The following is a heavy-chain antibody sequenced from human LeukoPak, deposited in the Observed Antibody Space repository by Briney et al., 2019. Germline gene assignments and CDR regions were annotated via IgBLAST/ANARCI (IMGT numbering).Heavy chain of an antibody. CDR1: GFTLSGYW. Sequence: GGSLRLSCAASGFTLSGYWMSWVRQAPGKGLEWVANIEVDGTEKYYVDSVKGRFTISRDNAKNSLSLQMSGLRAEDTAVYYCARDWNGSGTAFDHWGQGTLVTVSS. CDR3: ARDWNGSGTAFDH. J-gene: IGHJ4*02. V-gene: IGHV3-7*05. CDR2: IEVDGTEK. D-gene: IGHD1-1*01.